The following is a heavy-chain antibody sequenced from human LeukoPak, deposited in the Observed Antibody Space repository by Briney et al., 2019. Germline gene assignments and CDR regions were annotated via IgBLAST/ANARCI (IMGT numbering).Heavy chain of an antibody. CDR2: INHSGST. Sequence: SETLSLTCGLYVGPFSCYYWSWIPQPPGKVLEWIGQINHSGSTNYNPSLQSRVTISVDTSKNQFPLKLSSVTAADTAVYYCARERGLRYGRYVDYWGQGTLVTVSS. J-gene: IGHJ4*02. D-gene: IGHD5-12*01. CDR1: VGPFSCYY. V-gene: IGHV4-34*01. CDR3: ARERGLRYGRYVDY.